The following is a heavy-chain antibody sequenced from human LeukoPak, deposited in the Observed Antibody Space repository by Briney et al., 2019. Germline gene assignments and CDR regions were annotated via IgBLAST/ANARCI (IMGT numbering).Heavy chain of an antibody. CDR3: ARDDLEMATVY. J-gene: IGHJ4*02. D-gene: IGHD5-24*01. CDR1: GFTFSSYA. CDR2: ISYDGSNK. Sequence: PGGSLRLSCAASGFTFSSYAMHWARQAPGKGLEWVAVISYDGSNKYYADSVKGRFTISRDNSKNTLYLQMNSLRAEDTAVYYCARDDLEMATVYWGQGTLVTVSS. V-gene: IGHV3-30-3*01.